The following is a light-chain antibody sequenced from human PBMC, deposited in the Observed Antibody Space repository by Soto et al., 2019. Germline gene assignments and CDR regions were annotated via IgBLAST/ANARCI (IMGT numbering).Light chain of an antibody. V-gene: IGKV3-11*01. CDR2: GAS. J-gene: IGKJ3*01. CDR3: QQHSNGRFT. Sequence: EIVLTQSPATLSLSPGERATLSCRASQSVSSYLAWYQQKPGQAPRLLIYGASNRATGIPARFSGSGSETDFTLTISSLEPEDFAVYYCQQHSNGRFTFGPGTKVDIK. CDR1: QSVSSY.